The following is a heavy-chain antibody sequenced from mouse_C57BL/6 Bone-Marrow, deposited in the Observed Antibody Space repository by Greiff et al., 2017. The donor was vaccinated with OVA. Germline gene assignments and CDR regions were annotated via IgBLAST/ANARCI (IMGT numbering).Heavy chain of an antibody. CDR3: AGDYDDYYAMDY. Sequence: EVQLQQSGGGLVKPGGSLKLSCAASGFTFSDYGMHWVRQAPEKGLEWVAYISSGSSTIYYADTVKGRFTISRDNAKNTLFLQMTSLRSEDTAMYYCAGDYDDYYAMDYWGQGTSVTVSS. CDR1: GFTFSDYG. CDR2: ISSGSSTI. J-gene: IGHJ4*01. D-gene: IGHD2-4*01. V-gene: IGHV5-17*01.